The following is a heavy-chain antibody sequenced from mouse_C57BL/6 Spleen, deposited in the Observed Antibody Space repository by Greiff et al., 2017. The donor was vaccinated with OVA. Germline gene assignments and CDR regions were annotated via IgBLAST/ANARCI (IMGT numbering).Heavy chain of an antibody. Sequence: EVKVVESGGDLVKPGGSLKLSCAASGFTFSSYGMSWVRQTPDKRLEWVATISSGGSYTYYPDSVKGRFTISRDNAKNTLYLQMSSLKSEDTAMYYCARTTVVECYFDYWGQGTTLTVSS. J-gene: IGHJ2*01. CDR1: GFTFSSYG. CDR2: ISSGGSYT. CDR3: ARTTVVECYFDY. V-gene: IGHV5-6*01. D-gene: IGHD1-1*01.